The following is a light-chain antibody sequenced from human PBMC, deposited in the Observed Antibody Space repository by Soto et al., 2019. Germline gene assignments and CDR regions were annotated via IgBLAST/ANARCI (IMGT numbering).Light chain of an antibody. CDR3: AAWDDSLRGVV. V-gene: IGLV1-47*01. Sequence: QSVLTQPASVSGTPGQSITISCTGSNSDVGIYDFVSWYQHHPGRAPKLLVYRDNQRPSGVPDRFSGSKSGTSASLAISGLRSDDEADYYCAAWDDSLRGVVFGGGTKLTVL. J-gene: IGLJ2*01. CDR1: NSDVGIYD. CDR2: RDN.